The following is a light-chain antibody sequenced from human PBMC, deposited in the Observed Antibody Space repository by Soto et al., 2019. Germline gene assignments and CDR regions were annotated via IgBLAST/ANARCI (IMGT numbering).Light chain of an antibody. CDR2: GAS. CDR1: QSISDT. CDR3: QQYNNWPWT. Sequence: EIVMTQSPATLSVSPGGRATLSCRASQSISDTLAWYQQTPGQAPRLLIYGASTRETGFPARFSGSGSGTEFTLTISSLQSEDFEVYYCQQYNNWPWTFGQGTKVDIK. J-gene: IGKJ1*01. V-gene: IGKV3-15*01.